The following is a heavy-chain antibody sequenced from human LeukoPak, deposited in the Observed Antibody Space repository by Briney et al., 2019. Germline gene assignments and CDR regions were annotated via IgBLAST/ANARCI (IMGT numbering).Heavy chain of an antibody. CDR1: GGSISSYY. Sequence: SETLSLTCTVSGGSISSYYWSWIRQPPGKGLEWIGYIYYSGSTNYNPSLKSRVTISVDTSKNQFSLKLSSVTAADTAVYYCARGLAVAGTSHYYMDVWGKGTTVTISS. V-gene: IGHV4-59*01. CDR3: ARGLAVAGTSHYYMDV. D-gene: IGHD6-19*01. J-gene: IGHJ6*03. CDR2: IYYSGST.